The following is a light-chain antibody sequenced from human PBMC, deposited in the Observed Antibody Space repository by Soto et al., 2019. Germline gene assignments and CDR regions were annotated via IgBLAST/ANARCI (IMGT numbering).Light chain of an antibody. CDR3: QQYGSWT. CDR2: GTS. CDR1: QTISSNY. V-gene: IGKV3-20*01. J-gene: IGKJ1*01. Sequence: EIVLTQSPGTLSVSPGERATLSCRASQTISSNYLAWSQQKPGQAPSLLIYGTSSRATGIPDRFSGSGSGTAFTLTISRLEPEDSAIYYCQQYGSWTFGQGTKVEIK.